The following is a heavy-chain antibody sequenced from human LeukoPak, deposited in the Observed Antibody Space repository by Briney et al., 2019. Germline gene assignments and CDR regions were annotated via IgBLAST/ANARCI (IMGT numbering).Heavy chain of an antibody. V-gene: IGHV6-1*01. Sequence: SQTLSLTCVISGDSVSSSIAAWSWIRQSPSRGLEWLGRTYYRSKWYNDYALSVKSRITINADTSKNEFSLQLNSVTPEDTAVYYCARQITRSCDYWGQGTLVTVSS. D-gene: IGHD1-26*01. CDR2: TYYRSKWYN. J-gene: IGHJ4*02. CDR1: GDSVSSSIAA. CDR3: ARQITRSCDY.